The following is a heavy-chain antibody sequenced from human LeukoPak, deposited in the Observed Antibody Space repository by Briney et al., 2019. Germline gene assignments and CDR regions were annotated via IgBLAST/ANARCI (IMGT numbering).Heavy chain of an antibody. CDR1: GYTFTSYG. V-gene: IGHV1-18*01. D-gene: IGHD6-13*01. CDR2: ISAYNGNT. Sequence: ASVKVSCKASGYTFTSYGISWVRQAPGQGLEWMGWISAYNGNTNYAQKLQGRVTMTTDTSTSTAYMELRSLRSDDTAVYYCARPIAAAGTIWFDPWGQGTLVTVSS. CDR3: ARPIAAAGTIWFDP. J-gene: IGHJ5*02.